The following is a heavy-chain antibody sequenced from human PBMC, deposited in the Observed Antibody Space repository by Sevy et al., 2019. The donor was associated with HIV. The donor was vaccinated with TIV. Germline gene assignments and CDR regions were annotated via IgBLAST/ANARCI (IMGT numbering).Heavy chain of an antibody. V-gene: IGHV3-72*01. J-gene: IGHJ6*03. CDR1: GFTFSDHY. CDR3: VRGPNCGVGGCQQISPYCLDV. CDR2: IRNRPNSYTT. Sequence: GGSLRLSCAASGFTFSDHYVHWVRQAPGKGLEWVGRIRNRPNSYTTEYAASVKGRFTISRDDSRNSVYLQMNSLKTQDSAVYYCVRGPNCGVGGCQQISPYCLDVWGKGATVTVSS. D-gene: IGHD2-15*01.